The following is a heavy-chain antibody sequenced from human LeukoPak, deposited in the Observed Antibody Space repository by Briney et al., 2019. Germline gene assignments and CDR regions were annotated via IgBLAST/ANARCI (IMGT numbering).Heavy chain of an antibody. V-gene: IGHV3-66*01. CDR1: GFTVSSSF. CDR2: ISSDGIT. CDR3: ARGQEQFSSPWQWGPRRKNFYYYGMDV. J-gene: IGHJ6*02. D-gene: IGHD6-19*01. Sequence: GGSLRLSCAASGFTVSSSFMNWVRLGPGKGLEWVSVISSDGITYYADSVKGRFTISRDNSRNTLSLQMHGLRADDTAVYYCARGQEQFSSPWQWGPRRKNFYYYGMDVWGQGTTVTVSS.